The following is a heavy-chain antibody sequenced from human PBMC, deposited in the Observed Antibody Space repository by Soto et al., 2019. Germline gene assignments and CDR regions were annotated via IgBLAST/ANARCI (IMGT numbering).Heavy chain of an antibody. CDR1: GGSISSYY. J-gene: IGHJ4*02. V-gene: IGHV4-59*01. D-gene: IGHD6-19*01. CDR3: ARAGDSGWIDY. Sequence: SETLSLTCTVSGGSISSYYWSWIRQPPGKGLEWIGYIYYSGSTNYNPSLKSRVTISVDTSKNQFSLKLSSVTAADTEVYYCARAGDSGWIDYWGQGTLVTVSS. CDR2: IYYSGST.